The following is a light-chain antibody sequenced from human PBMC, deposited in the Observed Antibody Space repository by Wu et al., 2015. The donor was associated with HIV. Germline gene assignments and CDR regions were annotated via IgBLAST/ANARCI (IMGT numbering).Light chain of an antibody. J-gene: IGKJ1*01. CDR1: QGISSL. CDR2: GAY. CDR3: QQYYSYPRT. Sequence: IRMTQSPSSLSASTGDKVTLACRASQGISSLLAWYQQKPGKAPNLLIYGAYILQSGVPSRFSGSGSGTDFTLTISSLESEDIATYYCQQYYSYPRTFGQGTKIEI. V-gene: IGKV1-8*01.